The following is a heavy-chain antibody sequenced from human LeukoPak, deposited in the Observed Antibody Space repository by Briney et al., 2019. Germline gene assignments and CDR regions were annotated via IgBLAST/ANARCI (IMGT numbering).Heavy chain of an antibody. D-gene: IGHD3-9*01. V-gene: IGHV1-2*02. CDR2: INPNTGGT. CDR1: VYTFSGYY. CDR3: ARAGDNLTGYYKEYYMDV. Sequence: ASVKVSCKASVYTFSGYYMHWVRQAPGQGLEWMGWINPNTGGTKYAQRFQGRVTMTTDTSITTAYMDLSSLRSDDMAVYYCARAGDNLTGYYKEYYMDVWGKGTTVSVSS. J-gene: IGHJ6*03.